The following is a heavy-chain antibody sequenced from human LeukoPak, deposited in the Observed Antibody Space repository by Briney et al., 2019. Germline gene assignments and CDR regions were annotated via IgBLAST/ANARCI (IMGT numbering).Heavy chain of an antibody. CDR2: ILYSGST. D-gene: IGHD2-2*01. CDR3: AREYCTRTTCYFDY. CDR1: GGSISSDY. V-gene: IGHV4-59*01. J-gene: IGHJ4*02. Sequence: PSETLSLTCSVSGGSISSDYWRWIRQPPEKGLEWIGYILYSGSTNYNPPLKSRLTISVDTSKNQFSLKLSSVTAADTAVYYCAREYCTRTTCYFDYWGQGTLVTVSS.